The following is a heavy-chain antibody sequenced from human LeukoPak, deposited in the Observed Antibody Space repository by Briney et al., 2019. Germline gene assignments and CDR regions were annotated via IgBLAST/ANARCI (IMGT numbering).Heavy chain of an antibody. J-gene: IGHJ3*02. CDR1: GGSISSSSYY. V-gene: IGHV4-39*01. Sequence: SETLSLTCTVSGGSISSSSYYWGWIRQPPGKGLEWIGSIYYSGSTYYNPSLKSRVTISVDTSKNQFSLKLSSVTAADTAVYYCARRVRGVNDAFDIWGQGTMVTVSS. D-gene: IGHD3-10*01. CDR3: ARRVRGVNDAFDI. CDR2: IYYSGST.